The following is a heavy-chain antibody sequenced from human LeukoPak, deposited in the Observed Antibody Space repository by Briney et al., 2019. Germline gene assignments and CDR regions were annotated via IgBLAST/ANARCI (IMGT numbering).Heavy chain of an antibody. J-gene: IGHJ3*02. CDR3: AKDHGSSWYGGAFDI. CDR2: IRYDGSNK. Sequence: GGSLRLSCAASGFTFSSYGMHWVRQAPGKGLEWVAFIRYDGSNKYYADSVKGRFTISRDNSKNTLYLQMNSLRAEDTAVYYCAKDHGSSWYGGAFDIWGQGTMVTVSS. V-gene: IGHV3-30*02. CDR1: GFTFSSYG. D-gene: IGHD6-13*01.